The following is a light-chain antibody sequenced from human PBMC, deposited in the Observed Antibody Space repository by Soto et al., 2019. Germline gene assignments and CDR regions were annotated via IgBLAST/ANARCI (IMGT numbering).Light chain of an antibody. V-gene: IGKV1-17*01. CDR1: QGIRND. J-gene: IGKJ4*01. Sequence: DIQMTQSPSSLSATVGDRVTITCRASQGIRNDLSWYQQKPGKAPKHLNYAASSLQSGVPSKYSGSVSGTVFTLTICSLQPEDFATYYCLQQNSYPRTFGGGTKVDIK. CDR3: LQQNSYPRT. CDR2: AAS.